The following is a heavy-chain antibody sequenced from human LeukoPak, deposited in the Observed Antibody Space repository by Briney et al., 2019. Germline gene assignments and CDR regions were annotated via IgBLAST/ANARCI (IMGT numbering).Heavy chain of an antibody. D-gene: IGHD6-19*01. CDR3: ARGAVAGPFDY. V-gene: IGHV3-30*03. J-gene: IGHJ4*02. Sequence: PGGSLGLSCAASGYTFINFGMHWVRQAPGKGREWVAVISYDGSDTFYADSVKGRFTISRDDSKNTVHLQMNSLSAEDTAVYYCARGAVAGPFDYWGQGTLVTVSS. CDR2: ISYDGSDT. CDR1: GYTFINFG.